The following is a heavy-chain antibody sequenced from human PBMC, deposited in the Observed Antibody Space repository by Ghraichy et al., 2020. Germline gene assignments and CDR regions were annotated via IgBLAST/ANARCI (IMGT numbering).Heavy chain of an antibody. Sequence: GGSLRLSCAASGFTFSDHYMDWVRQAPGKGLEWVGRTRNKANSYTTEYAASVKGRFTISRDDSKNSLYLQMNSLKTEDTAVYYCARAVAYYYDGHDAFDIWGQGTMVTVSS. CDR1: GFTFSDHY. CDR3: ARAVAYYYDGHDAFDI. D-gene: IGHD3-22*01. CDR2: TRNKANSYTT. J-gene: IGHJ3*02. V-gene: IGHV3-72*01.